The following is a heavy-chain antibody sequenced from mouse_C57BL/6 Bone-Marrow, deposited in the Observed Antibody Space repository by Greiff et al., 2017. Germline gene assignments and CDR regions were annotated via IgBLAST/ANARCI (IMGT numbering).Heavy chain of an antibody. CDR1: GYTFTSYW. J-gene: IGHJ1*03. V-gene: IGHV1-55*01. CDR2: IYPGSGST. CDR3: ARSGYDYGYFDV. D-gene: IGHD2-3*01. Sequence: VQLQQPGAELVKPGASVKMSCKASGYTFTSYWITWVKQRPGQGLEWIGDIYPGSGSTNYNEKFKSKATLTVDTSSSTAYMQLSSLTSEDAAVDYCARSGYDYGYFDVWGTGTTVTVSS.